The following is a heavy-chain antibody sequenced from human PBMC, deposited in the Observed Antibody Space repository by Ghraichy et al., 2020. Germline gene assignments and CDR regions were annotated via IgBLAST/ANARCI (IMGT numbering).Heavy chain of an antibody. Sequence: SETLSLTCAVYGGSFSGYYWSWIRQPPGKGLEWIGEINHSGSTNYNPSLKSRVTISVDTSKNQFSLKLSSVTAADTAVYYCAIGNGSGSYYNRPRYYFDYWGQGTLVTVSS. J-gene: IGHJ4*02. CDR1: GGSFSGYY. D-gene: IGHD3-10*01. CDR3: AIGNGSGSYYNRPRYYFDY. V-gene: IGHV4-34*01. CDR2: INHSGST.